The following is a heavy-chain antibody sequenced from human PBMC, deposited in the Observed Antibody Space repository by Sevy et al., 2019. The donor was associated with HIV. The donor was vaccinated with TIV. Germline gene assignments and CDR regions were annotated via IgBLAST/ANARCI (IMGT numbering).Heavy chain of an antibody. D-gene: IGHD1-26*01. CDR2: ISYDGSNK. Sequence: GGSLRLSCAASGFTFSSYDMHWVRQAPGKGLEWVAVISYDGSNKYYADSVKGRFTISRDNSKNTLYLQMNSLRAEDTAVYYCANGKGKPGGLWGQGTLVTVSS. CDR3: ANGKGKPGGL. CDR1: GFTFSSYD. V-gene: IGHV3-30*18. J-gene: IGHJ4*02.